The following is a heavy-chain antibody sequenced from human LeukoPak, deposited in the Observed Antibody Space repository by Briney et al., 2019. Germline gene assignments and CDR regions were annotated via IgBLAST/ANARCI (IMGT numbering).Heavy chain of an antibody. CDR2: IKAGNGDT. D-gene: IGHD2-21*01. CDR3: ARDDCGDTCYPGGY. J-gene: IGHJ4*02. V-gene: IGHV1-3*01. CDR1: GYIFTKYV. Sequence: ASVKVSCKASGYIFTKYVVHWVRQAPGQRPEWMGWIKAGNGDTKYSQNFQDRLTITRDTSASTVYMELSSLTSEDTTLYYCARDDCGDTCYPGGYWGQGTLVTVSS.